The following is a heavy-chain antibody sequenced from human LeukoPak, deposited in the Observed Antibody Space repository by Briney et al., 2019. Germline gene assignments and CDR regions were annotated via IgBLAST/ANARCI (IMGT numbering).Heavy chain of an antibody. CDR1: GFTFSSYW. D-gene: IGHD6-13*01. CDR2: IKQDGSEK. Sequence: PGGSLRLSCAGSGFTFSSYWMNWVRQAPEKGLEWVANIKQDGSEKDYVDSVKGRFTISRDNAKNSLYLQMNSLRAEDTAVYYCASDKTAQLDNYYYYMDVWGKGTTVTISS. J-gene: IGHJ6*03. V-gene: IGHV3-7*01. CDR3: ASDKTAQLDNYYYYMDV.